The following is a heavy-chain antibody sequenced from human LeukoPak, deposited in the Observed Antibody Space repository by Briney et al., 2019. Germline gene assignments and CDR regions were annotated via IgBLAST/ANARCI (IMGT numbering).Heavy chain of an antibody. CDR1: GGSFSGYY. CDR2: INHSGST. Sequence: MSSETLSLTCAVYGGSFSGYYWSWIRQPPVKVLEWIGEINHSGSTNYNPSLKSRVTISVDTSKNQFSLKLSSVTAADTAVYYCARGRTRGVVPAAMVHWFDPWGQGTLVTVSS. V-gene: IGHV4-34*01. CDR3: ARGRTRGVVPAAMVHWFDP. J-gene: IGHJ5*02. D-gene: IGHD2-2*01.